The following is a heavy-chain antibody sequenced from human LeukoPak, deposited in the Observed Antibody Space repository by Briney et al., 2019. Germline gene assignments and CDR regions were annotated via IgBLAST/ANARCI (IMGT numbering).Heavy chain of an antibody. CDR2: MNPNSGNT. Sequence: ASVKVSCKASGYTFTSYDINWVRQATGQGLEWMGWMNPNSGNTGYAQKFQGRVTLTRNTSISTAYMELSSLRSEDTAVYYCARSIAAAGTGWFGPWGQGTLVTVSS. D-gene: IGHD6-13*01. CDR1: GYTFTSYD. V-gene: IGHV1-8*01. CDR3: ARSIAAAGTGWFGP. J-gene: IGHJ5*02.